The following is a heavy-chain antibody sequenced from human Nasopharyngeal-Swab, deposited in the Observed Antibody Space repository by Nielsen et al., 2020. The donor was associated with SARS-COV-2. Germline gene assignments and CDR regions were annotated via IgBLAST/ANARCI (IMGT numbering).Heavy chain of an antibody. V-gene: IGHV3-7*01. Sequence: GGSLRLSYVASEFTISSFSMTWVRQAPGKGLEWVADINEDGSDKYYVDSVKGRFTISRDNAKNSLFLQLNGLRAEDSAVYYCAASRGTAVDYFDYWGQGTLVTVSS. CDR1: EFTISSFS. J-gene: IGHJ4*02. CDR2: INEDGSDK. D-gene: IGHD3-16*01. CDR3: AASRGTAVDYFDY.